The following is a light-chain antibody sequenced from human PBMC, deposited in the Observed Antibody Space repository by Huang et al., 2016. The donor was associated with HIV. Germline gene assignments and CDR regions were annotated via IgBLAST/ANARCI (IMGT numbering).Light chain of an antibody. CDR1: QSLLYSLNNQNY. CDR2: WAS. CDR3: QQYYQNPQT. V-gene: IGKV4-1*01. Sequence: DIVMTQSPDSLSVSPGERATIDCKSSQSLLYSLNNQNYLAWFQQKPGRPPKLLLDWASTRESGIPERVSGSGSGTDFTLTINNLQPEDVATYYCQQYYQNPQTFGQGT. J-gene: IGKJ5*01.